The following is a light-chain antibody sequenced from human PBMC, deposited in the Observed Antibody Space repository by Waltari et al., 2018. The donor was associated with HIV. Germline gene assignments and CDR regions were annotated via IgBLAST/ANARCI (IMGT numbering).Light chain of an antibody. J-gene: IGKJ1*01. CDR3: QQYFSYSRT. CDR2: KAS. V-gene: IGKV1-5*03. CDR1: RSISSW. Sequence: DIQMTQSPSTLSASVGDRVTITCRASRSISSWLAWYQHKPGKAPKLLIYKASTLESGAPSRFSGSGSGTEFTLTISSLQPDDFATYYCQQYFSYSRTFGQGTKVEIK.